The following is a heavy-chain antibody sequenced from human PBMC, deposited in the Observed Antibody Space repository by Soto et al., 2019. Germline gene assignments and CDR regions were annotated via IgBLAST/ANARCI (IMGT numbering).Heavy chain of an antibody. CDR3: ARVLGYCSGGSCPGFDP. CDR1: GYTFTSYG. CDR2: MNPNSGNT. Sequence: ASVKVSCKASGYTFTSYGISWVRQATGQGLEWMGWMNPNSGNTGYAQKFQGRVTMTRNTSISTAYMELSSLRSEDTAVYYCARVLGYCSGGSCPGFDPWGQGTLVTVSS. V-gene: IGHV1-8*02. J-gene: IGHJ5*02. D-gene: IGHD2-15*01.